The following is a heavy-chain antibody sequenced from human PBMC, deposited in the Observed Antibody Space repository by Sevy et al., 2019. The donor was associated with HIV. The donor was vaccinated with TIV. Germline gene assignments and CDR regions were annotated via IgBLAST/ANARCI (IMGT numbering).Heavy chain of an antibody. CDR3: TTEALDYEERDFYHYGMDV. Sequence: GGSLRLSCVASGITFSNVWMSWVRQAPGKGLEWVGRIKSKSEGGTTDYAAPVKVRFTISRDDSKNTLYLQMNSLQTEDTAVYYCTTEALDYEERDFYHYGMDVWGQGTTVTVSS. J-gene: IGHJ6*01. CDR1: GITFSNVW. CDR2: IKSKSEGGTT. D-gene: IGHD4-17*01. V-gene: IGHV3-15*01.